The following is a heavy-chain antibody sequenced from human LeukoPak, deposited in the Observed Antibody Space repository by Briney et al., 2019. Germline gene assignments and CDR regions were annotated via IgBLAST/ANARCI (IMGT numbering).Heavy chain of an antibody. Sequence: SETLSLTCTVSGGSISSYYWSWIRQPPGKGLEWIGYIYYSGSTNYNPSLKSRVTISVDTSKNQFSLKLSSVTAADTAVYYCARHIRPADSSGYYLDYWGQGTLVTVSS. D-gene: IGHD3-22*01. CDR2: IYYSGST. CDR1: GGSISSYY. V-gene: IGHV4-59*08. CDR3: ARHIRPADSSGYYLDY. J-gene: IGHJ4*02.